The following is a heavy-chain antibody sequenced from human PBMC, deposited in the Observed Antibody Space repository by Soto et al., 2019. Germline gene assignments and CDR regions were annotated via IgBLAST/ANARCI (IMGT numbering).Heavy chain of an antibody. J-gene: IGHJ4*02. V-gene: IGHV4-34*01. CDR2: INHSGST. D-gene: IGHD2-2*01. Sequence: SETLSLTCAVYGGSFSGYYWSWIRQPPGKGLEWIGEINHSGSTNYNPSESQFSLKLSSLTAADTAVYYCARASVLRDYYFDYWGQGTLVTVSS. CDR1: GGSFSGYY. CDR3: ARASVLRDYYFDY.